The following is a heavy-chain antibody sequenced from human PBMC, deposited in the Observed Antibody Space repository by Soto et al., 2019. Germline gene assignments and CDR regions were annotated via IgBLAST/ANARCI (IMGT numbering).Heavy chain of an antibody. CDR2: IYYSGST. D-gene: IGHD1-1*01. J-gene: IGHJ6*02. CDR3: ARDVEEGGYYYGMDV. CDR1: GGSISSYY. Sequence: SETLSLTCTVSGGSISSYYWSWIRQPPGKGLEWIGYIYYSGSTNYNPSLKSRVTISVDTSKNQSSLKLSSVTAADTAVYYCARDVEEGGYYYGMDVWGQGTTVTVSS. V-gene: IGHV4-59*01.